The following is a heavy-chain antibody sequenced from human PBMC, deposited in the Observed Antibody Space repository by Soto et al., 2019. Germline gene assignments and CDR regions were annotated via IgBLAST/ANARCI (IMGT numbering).Heavy chain of an antibody. CDR1: GYTFTSYG. CDR2: ISAYSGNT. V-gene: IGHV1-18*04. Sequence: QGQLVQSGAEVKKPGASVKVSCKASGYTFTSYGISWVRQAPGQGLEWMGWISAYSGNTNYAQKLQGRVTMTTDTSTSTAYMELRRLRSDDPAVYYCGGGIAVAGVDYWGQGTLVSVSS. D-gene: IGHD6-19*01. J-gene: IGHJ4*02. CDR3: GGGIAVAGVDY.